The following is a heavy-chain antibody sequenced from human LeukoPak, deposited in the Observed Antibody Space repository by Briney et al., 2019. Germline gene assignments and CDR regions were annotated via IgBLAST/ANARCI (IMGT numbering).Heavy chain of an antibody. CDR2: INPNSGGT. CDR1: GYTLTGYY. CDR3: ARVRGYYDSSGYYY. J-gene: IGHJ4*02. Sequence: ASVKVSCKASGYTLTGYYMHWVRQAPGQGLEWMGWINPNSGGTNYAQKFQGRVTMTRDTSISTAYMELSRLRSDDTAVYYCARVRGYYDSSGYYYWGQGTLVTVSS. V-gene: IGHV1-2*02. D-gene: IGHD3-22*01.